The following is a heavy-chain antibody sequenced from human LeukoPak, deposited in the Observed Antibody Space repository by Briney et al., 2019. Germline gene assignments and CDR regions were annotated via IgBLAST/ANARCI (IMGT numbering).Heavy chain of an antibody. V-gene: IGHV4-4*07. CDR1: GGSMSRYY. D-gene: IGHD3-3*01. J-gene: IGHJ5*02. Sequence: PSETLSLTCTVSGGSMSRYYWSWIRQPAGKGLEWIGCIYTSGSTNYNPSLKSRVTISVDTSRNQFSLSLRSVTAADTAVYYCARVRYEGFDPWGQGTLVTVSS. CDR2: IYTSGST. CDR3: ARVRYEGFDP.